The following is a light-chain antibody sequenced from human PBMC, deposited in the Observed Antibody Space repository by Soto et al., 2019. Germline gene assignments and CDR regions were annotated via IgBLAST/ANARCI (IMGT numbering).Light chain of an antibody. J-gene: IGKJ1*01. V-gene: IGKV1-5*03. CDR2: KAS. CDR3: QHYNSYSEA. Sequence: DIQMTQSPSTLSGSVGDSVTITCRASQTISSRLAWYQQKPGKAPKLLIYKASTLKSGVPSRFSGSGSGTEFTLTISSLQPDDFATYYCQHYNSYSEAFGQGTKVELK. CDR1: QTISSR.